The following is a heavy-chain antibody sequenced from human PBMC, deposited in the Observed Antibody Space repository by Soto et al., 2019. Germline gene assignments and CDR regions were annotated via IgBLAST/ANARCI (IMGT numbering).Heavy chain of an antibody. J-gene: IGHJ6*02. CDR3: AKEQRANTAMVISYYYGMDV. CDR2: ISYDGSNK. Sequence: ESGGGVVQPGRSLRLSCAASGFTFSSYGMHWVRQAPGKGLEWVAVISYDGSNKYYADSVKGRFTISRDNSKNTLYLQMNSLRAEDTAVYYCAKEQRANTAMVISYYYGMDVWGQGTTVTVSS. CDR1: GFTFSSYG. V-gene: IGHV3-30*18. D-gene: IGHD5-18*01.